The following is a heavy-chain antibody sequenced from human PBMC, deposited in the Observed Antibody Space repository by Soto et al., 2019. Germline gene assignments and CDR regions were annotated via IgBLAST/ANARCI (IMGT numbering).Heavy chain of an antibody. CDR1: GFTFSSYS. CDR3: ARDYVGAYCSSTSCYSDYYYGMDV. CDR2: ISSSSSTI. D-gene: IGHD2-2*01. Sequence: EVQLVESGGGLVQPGGSLRLSCAASGFTFSSYSMNWVRQAPGRGLEWVSYISSSSSTIYYADSVKGRFTISRDKAKNSLYLQMNSLRAEDTAVYYCARDYVGAYCSSTSCYSDYYYGMDVWGQVTTVTVSS. J-gene: IGHJ6*02. V-gene: IGHV3-48*01.